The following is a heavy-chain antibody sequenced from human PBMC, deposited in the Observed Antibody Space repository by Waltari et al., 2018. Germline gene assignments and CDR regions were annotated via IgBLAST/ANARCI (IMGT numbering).Heavy chain of an antibody. J-gene: IGHJ4*02. Sequence: QVQLQESGPGLVKPSETLSLTCTVSGGSISSYYWSWIRQPPGKGLEWIGYIYYSGSTNYNPSLKSRVTISVDTSKNQFSLKLSSVTAADTAVYYCARGPTPGIAADWGQGTLVTVSS. CDR2: IYYSGST. D-gene: IGHD6-13*01. V-gene: IGHV4-59*01. CDR1: GGSISSYY. CDR3: ARGPTPGIAAD.